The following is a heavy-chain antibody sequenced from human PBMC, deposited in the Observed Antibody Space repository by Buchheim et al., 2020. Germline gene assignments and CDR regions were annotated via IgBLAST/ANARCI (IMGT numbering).Heavy chain of an antibody. CDR3: ARHDSSSWYLVGNWFDP. CDR1: GYSFTSYW. Sequence: EVQLVQSGAEVKKPGESLRISCKGSGYSFTSYWISWVRQMPGKGLEWMGRIDPSDSYTYYSPSFQGHVTISADKSISTAYLQWSSLKASDTAMYYCARHDSSSWYLVGNWFDPWGQGTL. J-gene: IGHJ5*02. D-gene: IGHD6-13*01. CDR2: IDPSDSYT. V-gene: IGHV5-10-1*01.